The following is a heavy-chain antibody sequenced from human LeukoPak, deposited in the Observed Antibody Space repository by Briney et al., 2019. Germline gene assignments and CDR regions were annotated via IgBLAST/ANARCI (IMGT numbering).Heavy chain of an antibody. V-gene: IGHV3-23*01. CDR3: AKGTLYSGSSHFDS. CDR1: GFTFNTYA. Sequence: GESLRLSCAASGFTFNTYAMNWVRQAPGRGLEWVSAISGSGGITYYADSVKGRFTISRDNSKNTLYLQMSSLRAEDTAVYYCAKGTLYSGSSHFDSWGQGTLVTVSS. D-gene: IGHD1-26*01. CDR2: ISGSGGIT. J-gene: IGHJ4*02.